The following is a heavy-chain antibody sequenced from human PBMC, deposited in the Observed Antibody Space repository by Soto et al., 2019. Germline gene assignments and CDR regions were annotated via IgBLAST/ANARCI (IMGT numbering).Heavy chain of an antibody. CDR1: GGSFSGYY. CDR3: ARTVDSSGYYPVY. Sequence: SETLSLTCAVYGGSFSGYYWSWIRQPPGKGLEWIGEINHSGSTNYNPSLKSRVTISVDTSKNQFSLKLSSVTAAGTAVYYCARTVDSSGYYPVYWGQGTLVTVSS. D-gene: IGHD3-22*01. CDR2: INHSGST. V-gene: IGHV4-34*01. J-gene: IGHJ4*02.